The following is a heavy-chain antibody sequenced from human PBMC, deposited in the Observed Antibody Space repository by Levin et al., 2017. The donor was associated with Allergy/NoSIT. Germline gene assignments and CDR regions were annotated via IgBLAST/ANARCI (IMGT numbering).Heavy chain of an antibody. CDR2: IWYDGSNK. V-gene: IGHV3-33*01. CDR1: GFTFSSYG. J-gene: IGHJ4*02. Sequence: GESLKISCAASGFTFSSYGMHWVRQAPGKGLEWVAVIWYDGSNKYYADSVKGRFTISRDNSKNTLYLQMNSLRAEDTAVHYCARVMGGLGYFDYWGQGTLVTVSS. CDR3: ARVMGGLGYFDY. D-gene: IGHD2-8*01.